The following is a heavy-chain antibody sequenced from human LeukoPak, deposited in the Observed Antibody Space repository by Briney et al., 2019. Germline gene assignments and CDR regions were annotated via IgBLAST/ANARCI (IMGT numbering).Heavy chain of an antibody. CDR1: GLTFSSYA. CDR3: AKDLAYYYDSSGYRYFDY. CDR2: ISGSGGST. V-gene: IGHV3-23*01. D-gene: IGHD3-22*01. J-gene: IGHJ4*02. Sequence: GGSLRLSCAASGLTFSSYAMSWVRQAPGKGLEWVSVISGSGGSTYYADPVKGRFTISRDNSKNTLYLQMNSLRAEDTAVYYCAKDLAYYYDSSGYRYFDYWGQGTLVTVSS.